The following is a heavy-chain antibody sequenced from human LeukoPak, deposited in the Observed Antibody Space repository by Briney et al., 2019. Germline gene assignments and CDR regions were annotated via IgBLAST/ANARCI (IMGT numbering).Heavy chain of an antibody. J-gene: IGHJ4*02. V-gene: IGHV4-59*12. D-gene: IGHD5-12*01. CDR2: IYYSGST. CDR1: GGSISSYY. CDR3: ARASSGYDHFDY. Sequence: SETLSLTCTVSGGSISSYYWSWIRQPPGKGLEWIGYIYYSGSTNYNPSLKSRVTISVDTSKNQFSLKLTSVTAADTAVFYCARASSGYDHFDYWGQGTLVTVSS.